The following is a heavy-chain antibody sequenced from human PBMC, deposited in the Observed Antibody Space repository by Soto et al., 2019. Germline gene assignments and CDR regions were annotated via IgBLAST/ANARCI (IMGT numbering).Heavy chain of an antibody. D-gene: IGHD2-8*01. CDR3: AADATAWQQMVPSDY. V-gene: IGHV1-58*01. CDR1: GFTFTSSA. Sequence: SVKVSCKASGFTFTSSAFQWVRQARGQRLEWIGWIAVGSGYTNYAQRFQDRVTLTRDMSTATTYMELSRLTSEDTAIYYCAADATAWQQMVPSDYWGQGTLVTSPQ. CDR2: IAVGSGYT. J-gene: IGHJ4*02.